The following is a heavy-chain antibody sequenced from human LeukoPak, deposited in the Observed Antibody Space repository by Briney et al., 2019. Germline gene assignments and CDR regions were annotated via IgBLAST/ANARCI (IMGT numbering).Heavy chain of an antibody. J-gene: IGHJ3*02. V-gene: IGHV5-51*01. D-gene: IGHD6-19*01. CDR2: IYPGDSDT. Sequence: GQSLKISCKGSGYSFTSYWMGWVRQMPGQGREWMGIIYPGDSDTRYIPSFQGQATISADKSISTAYLQWSSLKASDTATYYCASGVYIAVAGDAFDIWGQGTMVTVSS. CDR3: ASGVYIAVAGDAFDI. CDR1: GYSFTSYW.